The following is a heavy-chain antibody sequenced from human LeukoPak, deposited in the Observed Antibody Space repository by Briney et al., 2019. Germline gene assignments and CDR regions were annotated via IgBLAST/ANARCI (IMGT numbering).Heavy chain of an antibody. Sequence: SETLSLTCTVSGGSISSHYWSWIRQPPGKGLEWIGYIYYSGSTNYNPSLKSRVTISVDTSKNQFSLKLSSVTAADTAVYYCARLRAQQLVFDYWGQGTLVIVSS. CDR1: GGSISSHY. J-gene: IGHJ4*02. CDR2: IYYSGST. D-gene: IGHD6-6*01. CDR3: ARLRAQQLVFDY. V-gene: IGHV4-59*11.